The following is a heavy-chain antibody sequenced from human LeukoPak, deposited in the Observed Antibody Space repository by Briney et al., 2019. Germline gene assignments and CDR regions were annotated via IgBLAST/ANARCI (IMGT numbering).Heavy chain of an antibody. CDR1: GYTFTGYY. V-gene: IGHV1-2*02. CDR2: INPNSGGT. J-gene: IGHJ4*02. Sequence: ASVKVSCKASGYTFTGYYMHWVRQAPGQGLEWMGWINPNSGGTNYAQKFQGRVTMTRDTSISTAYMELSRLRSDDTAVYYCAGDSSGYCYFDYWGQGTLVTVSS. D-gene: IGHD3-22*01. CDR3: AGDSSGYCYFDY.